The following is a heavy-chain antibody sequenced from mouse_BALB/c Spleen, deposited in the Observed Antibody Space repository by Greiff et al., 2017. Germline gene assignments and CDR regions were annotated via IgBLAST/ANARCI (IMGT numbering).Heavy chain of an antibody. D-gene: IGHD1-2*01. CDR3: ARCPLLRGVWAMDY. CDR2: IDPYNGGT. CDR1: GYAFTSYN. J-gene: IGHJ4*01. Sequence: EVKLMESGPELVKPGASVKVSCKASGYAFTSYNMYWVKQSHGKSLEWIGYIDPYNGGTSYNQKFKGKATLTVDKSSSTAYMHLNSLTSEDSAVYYCARCPLLRGVWAMDYWGQGTSVTVSS. V-gene: IGHV1S135*01.